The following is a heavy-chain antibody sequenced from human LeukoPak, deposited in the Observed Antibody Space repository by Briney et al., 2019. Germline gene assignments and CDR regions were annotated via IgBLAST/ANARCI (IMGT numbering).Heavy chain of an antibody. CDR2: ISYDGSIK. CDR3: AKDRGQWLVPYYYGMDV. Sequence: GRSLRLSCAASGFTFSSYGMHWVRQAPGKGLEWVAVISYDGSIKYYADSVKGRFTISRDNSKNTLYLQMNSLRAEDTAVYYCAKDRGQWLVPYYYGMDVWGQGTTVTVSS. V-gene: IGHV3-30*18. CDR1: GFTFSSYG. D-gene: IGHD6-19*01. J-gene: IGHJ6*02.